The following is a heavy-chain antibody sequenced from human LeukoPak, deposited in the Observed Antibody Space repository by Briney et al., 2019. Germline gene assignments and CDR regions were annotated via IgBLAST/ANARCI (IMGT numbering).Heavy chain of an antibody. J-gene: IGHJ4*02. CDR3: ASSSYDFWSGYYVMSLEFDY. V-gene: IGHV3-21*01. CDR2: ISSSSTYI. D-gene: IGHD3-3*01. CDR1: GFTFSSYT. Sequence: GGSLRLSCAASGFTFSSYTMNWVRQAPGKGLEWVSSISSSSTYIYDADSVKGRFTISRDNAKNSLYLQMSSLRAEDTAVYSCASSSYDFWSGYYVMSLEFDYWGQGTLVTVSS.